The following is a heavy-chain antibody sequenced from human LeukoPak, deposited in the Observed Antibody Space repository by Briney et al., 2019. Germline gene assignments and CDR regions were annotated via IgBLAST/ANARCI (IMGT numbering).Heavy chain of an antibody. V-gene: IGHV3-53*05. CDR3: AKDIGYSIPLNYFDY. CDR1: GFTVSSNY. Sequence: GGSLRLSCAASGFTVSSNYMSWVRQAPGKGLEWVSVIYSGGSTYYADSVKGRFTISRDNAKNSLYLQMNSLRAEDTALYYCAKDIGYSIPLNYFDYWGQGTLVTVSS. D-gene: IGHD6-13*01. J-gene: IGHJ4*02. CDR2: IYSGGST.